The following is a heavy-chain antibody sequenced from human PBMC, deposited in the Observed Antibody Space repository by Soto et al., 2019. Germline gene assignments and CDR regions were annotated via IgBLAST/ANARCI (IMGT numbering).Heavy chain of an antibody. V-gene: IGHV3-7*03. Sequence: GSLRLSGAASGXTLSSYWMSWVRQAPGKGLEWVANIKQDGSEKYYVDSVKGRFTISRDNAKNSLYLQMNSMRPEDTAVYYCARARYYYDSRWFDPWGQGTLGTVS. D-gene: IGHD3-22*01. CDR3: ARARYYYDSRWFDP. CDR2: IKQDGSEK. J-gene: IGHJ5*02. CDR1: GXTLSSYW.